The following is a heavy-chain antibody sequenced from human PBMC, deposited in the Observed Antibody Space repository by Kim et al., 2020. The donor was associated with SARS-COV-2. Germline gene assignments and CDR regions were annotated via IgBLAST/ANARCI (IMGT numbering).Heavy chain of an antibody. CDR2: IAYDGSHI. Sequence: GTPLRLSCAASGFTFSAHALHWVRQAPGKGLEWVAHIAYDGSHISYPDSVKGRFIISRDNTKYTLFLQMNSLRPEDTAVYYCLAEIGSRSFDHWGQGTLVTVSS. CDR1: GFTFSAHA. J-gene: IGHJ4*02. D-gene: IGHD3-10*01. V-gene: IGHV3-30*04. CDR3: LAEIGSRSFDH.